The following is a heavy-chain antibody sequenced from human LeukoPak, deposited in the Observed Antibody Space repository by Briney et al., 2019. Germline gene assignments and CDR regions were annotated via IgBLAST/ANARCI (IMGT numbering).Heavy chain of an antibody. V-gene: IGHV4-39*07. CDR2: INHSGST. CDR3: ARGLGYCSGGSCHLRPRYSYGLIY. J-gene: IGHJ4*02. CDR1: GGSISSSSYY. Sequence: KPSETLSLTCTASGGSISSSSYYWGWIRQPLGKGLEWIGEINHSGSTNYNPSLKSRVTISVDTSKNQFSLKLSSVTAADTAVYYCARGLGYCSGGSCHLRPRYSYGLIYWGQGTLVTVSS. D-gene: IGHD2-15*01.